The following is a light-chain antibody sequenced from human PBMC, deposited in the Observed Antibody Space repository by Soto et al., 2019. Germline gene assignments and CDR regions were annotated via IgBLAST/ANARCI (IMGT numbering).Light chain of an antibody. J-gene: IGKJ4*01. Sequence: DVVMNQSPLSLPVTLGQPASISCRSSQSLVYSDGNTYLNWCQQRPGQSPRRLIYKVSNRDSGVPDRFSGSWSGTDFTLKISRVEAEDVGVYYCLQGTHWPLTFGGGTKVEIK. V-gene: IGKV2-30*01. CDR3: LQGTHWPLT. CDR2: KVS. CDR1: QSLVYSDGNTY.